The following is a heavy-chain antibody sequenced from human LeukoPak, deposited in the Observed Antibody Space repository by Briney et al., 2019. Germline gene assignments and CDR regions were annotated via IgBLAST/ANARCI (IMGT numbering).Heavy chain of an antibody. D-gene: IGHD3-10*01. CDR1: GGSVTSGGYY. J-gene: IGHJ6*02. Sequence: PSETLSLTCTVSGGSVTSGGYYWGWVRQPPGKGLEWLGYTYHSGSPYYNPSLRSRVTISVDRSKSLFSLRLHSVTAADTAVYYCARRLYYYGSGNHYYYGMDVWGQGTTVTVSS. CDR2: TYHSGSP. V-gene: IGHV4-30-2*01. CDR3: ARRLYYYGSGNHYYYGMDV.